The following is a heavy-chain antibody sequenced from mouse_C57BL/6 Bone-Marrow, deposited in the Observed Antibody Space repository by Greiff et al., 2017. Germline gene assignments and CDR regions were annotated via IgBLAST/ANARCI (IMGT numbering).Heavy chain of an antibody. CDR1: GYTFTDYE. CDR2: NDPETGGT. CDR3: TRGITTVVAGDY. J-gene: IGHJ2*01. Sequence: ESGAELVRPGASVTLSCKASGYTFTDYEMHWVKQTPVHGLEWIGANDPETGGTAYNQKFKGKAILTADKSSSTAYMELRSLTSEDSAVYYCTRGITTVVAGDYWGQGTTLTVSS. V-gene: IGHV1-15*01. D-gene: IGHD1-1*01.